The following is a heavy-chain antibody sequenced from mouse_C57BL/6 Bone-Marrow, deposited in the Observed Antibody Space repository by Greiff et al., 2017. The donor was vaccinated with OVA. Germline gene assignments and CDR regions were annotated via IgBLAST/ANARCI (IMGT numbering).Heavy chain of an antibody. J-gene: IGHJ2*01. V-gene: IGHV1-59*01. CDR2: IDPSDSYT. CDR3: ARGDYYGSSNY. CDR1: GYTFTSYW. D-gene: IGHD1-1*01. Sequence: VKLQQPGAELVRPGTSVKLSCKASGYTFTSYWMHWVKQRPGQGLEWIGVIDPSDSYTNYNQKFEGKATLTVDTSSSTAYMQLSSLTSEDSAVYYCARGDYYGSSNYWGQGTTLTVSS.